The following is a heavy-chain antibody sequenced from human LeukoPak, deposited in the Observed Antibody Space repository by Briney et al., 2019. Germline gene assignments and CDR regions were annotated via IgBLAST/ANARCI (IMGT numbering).Heavy chain of an antibody. CDR2: ISGSGPTT. CDR3: AKLKGDSAGAFDI. J-gene: IGHJ3*02. D-gene: IGHD2-21*02. Sequence: PGGSLRLSCAASGFTFDTYAMSWVRQAPGKGLEWVSVISGSGPTTYYADSVKGRFTISRDNSKKTVYLQMYSLRAEDTAVYYCAKLKGDSAGAFDIWGQGTMVTVSS. CDR1: GFTFDTYA. V-gene: IGHV3-23*01.